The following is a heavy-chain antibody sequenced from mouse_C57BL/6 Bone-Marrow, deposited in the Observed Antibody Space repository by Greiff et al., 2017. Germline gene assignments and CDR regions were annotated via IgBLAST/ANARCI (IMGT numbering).Heavy chain of an antibody. CDR2: IDPSDSYT. Sequence: QVQLQQPGAELVRPGTSVKLSCKASGYTFTSYWMHWVKQRPGQGLEWIGVIDPSDSYTNYNQKFQGKATLTVDTSSSTAYMQLSSLTSEDSAVYYCARSTGSSPAYWGQGTLVTVSA. CDR3: ARSTGSSPAY. V-gene: IGHV1-59*01. D-gene: IGHD1-1*01. J-gene: IGHJ3*01. CDR1: GYTFTSYW.